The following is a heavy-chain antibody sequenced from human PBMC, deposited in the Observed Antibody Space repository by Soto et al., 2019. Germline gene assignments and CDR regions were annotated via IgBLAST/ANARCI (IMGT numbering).Heavy chain of an antibody. CDR2: VYFSGST. CDR1: GGAIPGYC. Sequence: PSETLSLTCNVSGGAIPGYCWNWIRQPPGKGLEWIGYVYFSGSTKYNPSPKSRVTILVDMSKNQFSLRLTSVTSADTAVYYCSRERGAVASTADAFDIWGQGTMVTVSS. CDR3: SRERGAVASTADAFDI. J-gene: IGHJ3*02. D-gene: IGHD6-19*01. V-gene: IGHV4-59*01.